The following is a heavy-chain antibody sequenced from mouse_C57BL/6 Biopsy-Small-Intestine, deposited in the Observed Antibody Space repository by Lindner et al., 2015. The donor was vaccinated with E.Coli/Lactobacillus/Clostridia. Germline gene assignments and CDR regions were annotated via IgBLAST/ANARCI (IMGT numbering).Heavy chain of an antibody. J-gene: IGHJ1*01. CDR3: ARDSGSGSVYHNSFHNGVDV. Sequence: SVKVSCKASGYTFTTYTMRWVRQAPGQGLEWMGWINAANGYTKYSQNFQGRVTITRDTSASTAYVELSSLRSEDTAVYYCARDSGSGSVYHNSFHNGVDVWGQGTTVTVSS. V-gene: IGHV1-4*01. CDR2: INAANGYT. D-gene: IGHD6-1*01. CDR1: GYTFTTYT.